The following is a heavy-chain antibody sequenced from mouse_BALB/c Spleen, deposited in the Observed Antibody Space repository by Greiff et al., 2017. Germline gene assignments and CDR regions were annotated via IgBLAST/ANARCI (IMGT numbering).Heavy chain of an antibody. CDR1: GFNIKDTY. CDR3: ARNGRRGNAMDY. Sequence: EVQLVESGAELVKPGASVKLSCTASGFNIKDTYMHWVKQRPEQGLEWIGRIDPANGNTKYDPKFQGKATITADTSSNTAYLQLSSLTSEDTAVYYCARNGRRGNAMDYWGQGTSVTVSS. J-gene: IGHJ4*01. CDR2: IDPANGNT. D-gene: IGHD2-12*01. V-gene: IGHV14-3*02.